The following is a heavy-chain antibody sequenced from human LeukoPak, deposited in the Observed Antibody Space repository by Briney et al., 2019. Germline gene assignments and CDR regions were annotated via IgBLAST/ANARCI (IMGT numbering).Heavy chain of an antibody. J-gene: IGHJ4*02. CDR3: AREYYYDSSGYYYSVLGY. Sequence: GGSLRLSCAASGFTFSSYEMNWVRQAPGKGLEWVSYISSSGSTIYYADSVKGRFTISRDNAKNSLYLQMNSLRAEDTAVYYCAREYYYDSSGYYYSVLGYWGQGTLVTVSS. D-gene: IGHD3-22*01. V-gene: IGHV3-48*03. CDR2: ISSSGSTI. CDR1: GFTFSSYE.